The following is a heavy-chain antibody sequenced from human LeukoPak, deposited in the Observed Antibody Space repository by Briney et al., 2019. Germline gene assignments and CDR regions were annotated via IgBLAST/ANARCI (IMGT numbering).Heavy chain of an antibody. CDR1: GGSISSSSYY. CDR3: AAASSYGSGSYYKPHYYGMDV. J-gene: IGHJ6*02. Sequence: PSETLSLTCTVSGGSISSSSYYWGWIRQPPGKGLEWIGSIYYSGSTYYNPSLKSRVTISVDTSKNQFSLKLSSVTAADTAVYYCAAASSYGSGSYYKPHYYGMDVWGQGTTVTVSS. V-gene: IGHV4-39*07. D-gene: IGHD3-10*01. CDR2: IYYSGST.